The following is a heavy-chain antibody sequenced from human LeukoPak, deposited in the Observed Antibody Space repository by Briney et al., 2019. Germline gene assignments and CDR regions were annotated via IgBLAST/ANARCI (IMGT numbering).Heavy chain of an antibody. CDR2: INPNSGGT. CDR3: ARWWHPARSGYSYGLDY. Sequence: GASVKVSCKASGYTFTGYYMHWVRQAPGQGLEWMGRINPNSGGTNYAQKFQGRVTMTRDTSISTAYMELSRLRSDDTAVYYCARWWHPARSGYSYGLDYWGQGTQVTVSS. D-gene: IGHD5-18*01. V-gene: IGHV1-2*06. CDR1: GYTFTGYY. J-gene: IGHJ4*02.